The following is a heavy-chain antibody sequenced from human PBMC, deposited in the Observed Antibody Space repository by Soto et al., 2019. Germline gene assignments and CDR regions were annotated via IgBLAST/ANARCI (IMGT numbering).Heavy chain of an antibody. D-gene: IGHD3-3*01. CDR1: GFRFDDYN. V-gene: IGHV3-43*01. J-gene: IGHJ6*02. CDR2: ITWNGGNT. Sequence: GGSLRLSCAASGFRFDDYNIHWVRQAPGKGLEWASLITWNGGNTYYADSVKGRFTISRDGTTKSVSLQMTSLKTEDTGLYYCARETLSFGSALDVWGQGTTVTVSS. CDR3: ARETLSFGSALDV.